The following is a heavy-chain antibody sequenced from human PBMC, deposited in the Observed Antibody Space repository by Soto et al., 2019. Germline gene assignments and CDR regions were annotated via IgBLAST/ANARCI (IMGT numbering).Heavy chain of an antibody. J-gene: IGHJ5*02. V-gene: IGHV3-23*01. CDR1: EVNFSSHA. CDR3: ARETYYYDRNGLNWFDP. D-gene: IGHD3-22*01. CDR2: ISGSGGST. Sequence: SHRLCCAAAEVNFSSHAMSWISKAQRKGLEWVSAISGSGGSTYYADSVKGRFTISRDNSKNSLYLQMNSLRAEDTAVYYCARETYYYDRNGLNWFDPWGQGTLVTVSS.